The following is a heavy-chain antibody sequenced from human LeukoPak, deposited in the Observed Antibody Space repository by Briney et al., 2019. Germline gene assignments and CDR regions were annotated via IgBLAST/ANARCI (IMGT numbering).Heavy chain of an antibody. D-gene: IGHD3-10*01. CDR2: IYSGGST. V-gene: IGHV3-66*01. J-gene: IGHJ4*02. CDR3: ARVPWSSVTILDY. Sequence: PGGSLGLSCAASGFTVSSNYMSWVRQAPGKGLEWVSVIYSGGSTYYADSVKGRFTISRDNAKNSLYLQMNSLRAEDTAVYYCARVPWSSVTILDYWGQGTLVAVSS. CDR1: GFTVSSNY.